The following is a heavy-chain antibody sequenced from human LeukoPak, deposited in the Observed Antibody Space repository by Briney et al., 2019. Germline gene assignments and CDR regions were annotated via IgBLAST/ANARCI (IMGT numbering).Heavy chain of an antibody. Sequence: PGGSLRLSCEVSGFTFTDYWMNWARQAPGKGPEWVASIRQDGSEKTYVDSVKGRFTISRDNTKNSLSLQLNGLRAEDTAVYYCARDGIAAGLYFDLWGQGTLVTVSS. D-gene: IGHD6-6*01. CDR1: GFTFTDYW. CDR3: ARDGIAAGLYFDL. V-gene: IGHV3-7*01. J-gene: IGHJ4*01. CDR2: IRQDGSEK.